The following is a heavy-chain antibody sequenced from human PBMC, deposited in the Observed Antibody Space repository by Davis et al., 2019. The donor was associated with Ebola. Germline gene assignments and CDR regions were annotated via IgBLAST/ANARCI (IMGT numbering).Heavy chain of an antibody. CDR2: ISYDGRNK. D-gene: IGHD3/OR15-3a*01. V-gene: IGHV3-30*04. CDR3: AKDDDFWAGAFDI. J-gene: IGHJ3*02. Sequence: GESLKISCAASGFTFSSYAMHWVRQAPGKGLEWVAVISYDGRNKYYADSVKGRFTISRDNSKNTLYLQMNSLRAEDTAVYYCAKDDDFWAGAFDIWGQGTMVTVSS. CDR1: GFTFSSYA.